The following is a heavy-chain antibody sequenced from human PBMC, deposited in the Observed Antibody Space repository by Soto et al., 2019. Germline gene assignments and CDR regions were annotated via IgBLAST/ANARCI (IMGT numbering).Heavy chain of an antibody. J-gene: IGHJ3*01. Sequence: EVQLLESGGGLVQPAESLRLSCAASGFTFSYYWMHWVRQAPGMGLVWVSRIHSDGSSTTYADSVKGRFTISRDNARNTLYLQMNSLRAEDTAVYYCTRGDRGAFDLWGQGTVLTVSS. CDR1: GFTFSYYW. CDR2: IHSDGSST. D-gene: IGHD1-26*01. V-gene: IGHV3-74*01. CDR3: TRGDRGAFDL.